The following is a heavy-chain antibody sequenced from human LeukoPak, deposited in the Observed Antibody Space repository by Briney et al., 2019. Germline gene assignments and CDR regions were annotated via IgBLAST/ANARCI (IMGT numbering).Heavy chain of an antibody. D-gene: IGHD5-12*01. CDR3: VREHNIVIPTARTYYYYYMDV. Sequence: SETLSLTCAVYGGTFSDYYWSWIRQSPGKGLEWIGEVMDSGRTNYNPSLKSRVTTSIDTSKNQFSLRLSSMTAADTAVYYCVREHNIVIPTARTYYYYYMDVWGKGTTVTVSS. J-gene: IGHJ6*03. CDR1: GGTFSDYY. CDR2: VMDSGRT. V-gene: IGHV4-34*12.